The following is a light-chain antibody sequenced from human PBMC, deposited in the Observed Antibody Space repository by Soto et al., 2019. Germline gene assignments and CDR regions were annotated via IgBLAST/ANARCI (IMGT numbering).Light chain of an antibody. CDR1: LSVSSN. J-gene: IGKJ1*01. V-gene: IGKV3-15*01. CDR2: GTS. Sequence: EIVMTPSPATLSVSPGEGATLSCRASLSVSSNLAWYQQKPGQAPRLLIYGTSTRATGIPARFSGSGSGTEFTLTISSLQSEDFAVYYCQQYKNWPRTFGQGTKGDIK. CDR3: QQYKNWPRT.